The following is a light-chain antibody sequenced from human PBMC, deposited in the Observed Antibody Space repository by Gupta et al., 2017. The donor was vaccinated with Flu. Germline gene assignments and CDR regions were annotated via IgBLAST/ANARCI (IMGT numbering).Light chain of an antibody. CDR3: QQYNNWPFT. V-gene: IGKV3-15*01. CDR2: GAS. J-gene: IGKJ3*01. Sequence: PATRSVSPGERATLSCRASQSVSSNLAWYQQKPGQAPRLLIYGASTRATGIPARFSGSGSGTEFTLTISSLQSEDFAVYYCQQYNNWPFTFGPGTKVDIK. CDR1: QSVSSN.